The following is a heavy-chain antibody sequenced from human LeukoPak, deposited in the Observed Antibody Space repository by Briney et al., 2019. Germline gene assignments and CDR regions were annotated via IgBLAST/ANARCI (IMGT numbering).Heavy chain of an antibody. CDR2: IYNSEST. CDR1: GGSISGYI. D-gene: IGHD3-22*01. Sequence: SETLSLTCTVSGGSISGYIWSWIRQSPGRGPEWIGYIYNSESTNYNPSLRSRVTISADTSKNQFSLRLSSVTASDTAVYYCVRERQSSGYYEYWGQGILITVSS. J-gene: IGHJ4*02. V-gene: IGHV4-59*01. CDR3: VRERQSSGYYEY.